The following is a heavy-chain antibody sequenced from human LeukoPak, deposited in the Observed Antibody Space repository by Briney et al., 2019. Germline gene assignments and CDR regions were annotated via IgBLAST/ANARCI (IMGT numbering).Heavy chain of an antibody. Sequence: ASVKVSCKASGGTFSSYAISWVRQAPGQGLEWMGGIIPIFGTANYAQKFQGRVTITTDESTSTAYMELSSLRSEDTAVYYCARDGSEWELLTRGAFDIWGQGTMVTVSS. CDR1: GGTFSSYA. D-gene: IGHD1-26*01. CDR3: ARDGSEWELLTRGAFDI. V-gene: IGHV1-69*05. J-gene: IGHJ3*02. CDR2: IIPIFGTA.